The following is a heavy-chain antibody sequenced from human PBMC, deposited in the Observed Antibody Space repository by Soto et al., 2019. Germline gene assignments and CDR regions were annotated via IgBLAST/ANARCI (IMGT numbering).Heavy chain of an antibody. D-gene: IGHD5-18*01. CDR3: ARASRKLWSQTTKTQRPYYFDY. Sequence: KTSETLSLTCTVSGGSISSYYWSWIRQPPGKGLEWIGYIYYSGSTNYNPSLKSRVTISVDTSKNQFSLKLSSVTAADTAVYYCARASRKLWSQTTKTQRPYYFDYWGQGTLVTVSS. CDR1: GGSISSYY. CDR2: IYYSGST. J-gene: IGHJ4*02. V-gene: IGHV4-59*01.